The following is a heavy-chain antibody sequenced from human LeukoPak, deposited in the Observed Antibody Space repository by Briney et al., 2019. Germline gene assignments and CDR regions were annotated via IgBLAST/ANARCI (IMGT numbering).Heavy chain of an antibody. CDR1: GYSISSGYY. CDR2: IYHSGGT. V-gene: IGHV4-38-2*01. CDR3: VRTLRFGLRQKYFDH. J-gene: IGHJ4*02. Sequence: SETLSLTCAVSGYSISSGYYWGWIRQPPGKGLEWIGSIYHSGGTYYNPSLKSRVTISVDTSKNQFSLKLSSVTAADTAVYYCVRTLRFGLRQKYFDHWGQGTLVTVSS. D-gene: IGHD3-3*01.